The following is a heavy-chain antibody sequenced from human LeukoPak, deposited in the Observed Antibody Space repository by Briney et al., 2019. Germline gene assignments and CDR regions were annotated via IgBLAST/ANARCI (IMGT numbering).Heavy chain of an antibody. V-gene: IGHV3-21*01. D-gene: IGHD2-21*02. Sequence: GGSLRLSCAASGFTFNNAWMSWVRQAPGKGLEWVACISSSGSYTYYANSVKGRFTVYRDNAKNSLYLQMNSLRAEDTAVYYCARAGQDCGGDCYSVYYFDYWGQGTLVTVS. CDR1: GFTFNNAW. CDR3: ARAGQDCGGDCYSVYYFDY. CDR2: ISSSGSYT. J-gene: IGHJ4*02.